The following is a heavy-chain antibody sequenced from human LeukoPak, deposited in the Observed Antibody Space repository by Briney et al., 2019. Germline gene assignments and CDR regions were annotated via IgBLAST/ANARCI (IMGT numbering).Heavy chain of an antibody. J-gene: IGHJ4*02. Sequence: GGSLRLSCAASGFTFSSYSMNWVRQAPGKGLEWVSSISSSSSYIYYADSVKGRFTISRDNAKNSLYLQMNSLRAEDTAVYYCAKDLKYYGTGSYRYWGQGTLVTVSS. V-gene: IGHV3-21*01. CDR1: GFTFSSYS. D-gene: IGHD3-10*01. CDR3: AKDLKYYGTGSYRY. CDR2: ISSSSSYI.